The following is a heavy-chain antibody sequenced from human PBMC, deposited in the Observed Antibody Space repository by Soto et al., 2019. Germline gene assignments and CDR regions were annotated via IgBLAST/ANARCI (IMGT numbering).Heavy chain of an antibody. J-gene: IGHJ5*02. CDR2: ISGSGSIV. Sequence: QVQLMESGGGLVKPGGSLRLSCAASGFIFSDYYMSWIRQAPGKGLEWVSYISGSGSIVYYADSMKGRFTISRDNAKNSVYLQMNSLRVDDTAVYYCARDRGLYYYGSGSPSDLWGQGVLVTVSS. CDR3: ARDRGLYYYGSGSPSDL. V-gene: IGHV3-11*01. CDR1: GFIFSDYY. D-gene: IGHD3-10*01.